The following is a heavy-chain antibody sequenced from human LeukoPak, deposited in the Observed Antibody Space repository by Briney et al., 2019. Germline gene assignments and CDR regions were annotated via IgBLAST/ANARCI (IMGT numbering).Heavy chain of an antibody. V-gene: IGHV3-53*01. CDR2: IYSGGST. J-gene: IGHJ4*02. CDR1: GFTVSSNY. Sequence: GGSLRLSCAASGFTVSSNYMSWVRQAPGKGLEWVSVIYSGGSTYYADSVKGRFTISRDNSKNTLYLQMNSLRAEDTAVYYCAKDSGSYLSWRYGYWGQGTLVTVSS. D-gene: IGHD1-26*01. CDR3: AKDSGSYLSWRYGY.